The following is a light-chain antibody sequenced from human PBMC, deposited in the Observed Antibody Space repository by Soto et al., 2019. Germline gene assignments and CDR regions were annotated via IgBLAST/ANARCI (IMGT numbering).Light chain of an antibody. CDR1: QSVSSY. CDR2: DAS. CDR3: QQRSNWTPRFS. J-gene: IGKJ3*01. Sequence: EIVLTQSPATLSLSPGERATLSCRASQSVSSYLAWYQQKPGQAPRLLIYDASNRATGIPARFSGSGSGTDFTLTISSLETEDFAVYYCQQRSNWTPRFSFGPGLKVDIK. V-gene: IGKV3-11*01.